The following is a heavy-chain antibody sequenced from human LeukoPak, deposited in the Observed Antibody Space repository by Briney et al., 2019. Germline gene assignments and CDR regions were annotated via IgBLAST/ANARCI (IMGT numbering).Heavy chain of an antibody. CDR3: ATQRRCSGGSCYAFDY. CDR2: IIPIFGTA. Sequence: ASVKVSCKASGGTFSSYAISWVRQASGQGLEWMGRIIPIFGTANYAQKFQGRVTITTDESTSTAYMELSSLRSEDTAVYYCATQRRCSGGSCYAFDYWGQGTLVTVSS. CDR1: GGTFSSYA. D-gene: IGHD2-15*01. V-gene: IGHV1-69*05. J-gene: IGHJ4*02.